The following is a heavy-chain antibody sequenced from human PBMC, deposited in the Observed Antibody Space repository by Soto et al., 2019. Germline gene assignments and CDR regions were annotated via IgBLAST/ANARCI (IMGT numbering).Heavy chain of an antibody. Sequence: QVQLVESGGGVVQPGRSLRLSCEGSGFIFGKYDMYWVRQAPGKGLEWVTKISHDGRNKDYEDSVQGRFTISRDNSRDTMYLEMNSLRPEDTAIYYCAGGGLPWWSQGIDFWGQGTLVTVSA. D-gene: IGHD2-15*01. CDR2: ISHDGRNK. CDR1: GFIFGKYD. J-gene: IGHJ4*02. CDR3: AGGGLPWWSQGIDF. V-gene: IGHV3-30*03.